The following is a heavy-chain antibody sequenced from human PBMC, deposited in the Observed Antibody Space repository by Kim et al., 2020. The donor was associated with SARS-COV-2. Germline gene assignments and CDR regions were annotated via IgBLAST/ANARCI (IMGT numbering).Heavy chain of an antibody. CDR1: GGTFSIYA. J-gene: IGHJ6*02. D-gene: IGHD5-18*01. CDR2: IIPIFGTS. Sequence: SVKVSCKTSGGTFSIYALSWVRQAPGQGLEWMGGIIPIFGTSNYTQKFQGRVTITADESTSTAYMELSGLRFEDTAVYYCARDTDSAMVSSLGMDVWGQGTTVTVSS. CDR3: ARDTDSAMVSSLGMDV. V-gene: IGHV1-69*13.